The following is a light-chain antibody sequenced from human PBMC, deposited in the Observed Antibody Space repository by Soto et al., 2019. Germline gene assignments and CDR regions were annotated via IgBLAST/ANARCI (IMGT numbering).Light chain of an antibody. V-gene: IGKV3-20*01. J-gene: IGKJ1*01. CDR2: GAY. Sequence: IDLTQSPCTVSLSPAERATRSLSSSQSVSSSYLAWYQKKHGQAYRLLIYGAYSRATGITDRFSGSGSGKEFTLTIRRLETEDFAVYYCQTYGSSPWQFGHGTQV. CDR1: QSVSSSY. CDR3: QTYGSSPWQ.